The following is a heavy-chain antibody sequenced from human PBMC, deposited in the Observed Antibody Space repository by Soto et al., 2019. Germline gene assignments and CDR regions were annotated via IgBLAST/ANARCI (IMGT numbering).Heavy chain of an antibody. CDR1: GYTFTSYG. D-gene: IGHD3-9*01. J-gene: IGHJ4*02. CDR2: ISAYNGNT. Sequence: ASVKVSCKASGYTFTSYGISWVRQAPGQGKEWKGWISAYNGNTNYAQKLQGRVTMTTDTSTSTAYMELRSLRSDDTAVYYCARVGVAGLRYFDWLLSTYYFDYWGQGTLVTVSS. CDR3: ARVGVAGLRYFDWLLSTYYFDY. V-gene: IGHV1-18*01.